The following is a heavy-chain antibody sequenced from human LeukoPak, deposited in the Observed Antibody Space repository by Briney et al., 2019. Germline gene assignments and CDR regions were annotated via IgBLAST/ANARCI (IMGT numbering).Heavy chain of an antibody. CDR1: SYSFSSCG. CDR3: ARVAGTYRNYFDC. J-gene: IGHJ4*02. CDR2: ISAYNGNT. D-gene: IGHD6-19*01. V-gene: IGHV1-18*01. Sequence: ASVEVSCKASSYSFSSCGITWVRQAPGQGLEWMGWISAYNGNTNYAQNLQGRVTMTTDTSTSTVYMELRSLRSDDTAVYYCARVAGTYRNYFDCWGQGTLVTVSS.